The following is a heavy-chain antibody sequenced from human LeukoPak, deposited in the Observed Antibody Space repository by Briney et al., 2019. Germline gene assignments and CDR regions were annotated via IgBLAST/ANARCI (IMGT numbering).Heavy chain of an antibody. V-gene: IGHV4-4*07. J-gene: IGHJ4*02. D-gene: IGHD6-13*01. CDR3: AREAAAGTFYFDY. CDR1: GDSISNYY. Sequence: PSETLSLTCIGSGDSISNYYWSWIRQPAGKGMKWIGRIYTSGSTNYNPSLKSRVTMSVNTSKNQFSLKLSSVTAADTAVYYCAREAAAGTFYFDYWGQGTLVTVSS. CDR2: IYTSGST.